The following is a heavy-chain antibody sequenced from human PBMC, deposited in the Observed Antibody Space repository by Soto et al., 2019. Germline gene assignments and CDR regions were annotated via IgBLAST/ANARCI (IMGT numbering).Heavy chain of an antibody. J-gene: IGHJ6*02. CDR2: INANSGGT. V-gene: IGHV1-2*02. CDR3: ARDPGYYGLDV. CDR1: GYTFTGYD. Sequence: SVKVSCKASGYTFTGYDMHWVRQAPVQGPEWLGWINANSGGTNYAHKFQGRVTMTRDTSISTVYMELTSLTSDDTALYYCARDPGYYGLDVWGQGTTVTVSS.